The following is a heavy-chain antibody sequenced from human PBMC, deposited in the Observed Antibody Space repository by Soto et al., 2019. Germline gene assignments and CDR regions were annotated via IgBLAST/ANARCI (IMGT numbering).Heavy chain of an antibody. D-gene: IGHD2-2*01. Sequence: QVQLQQWGAGLLKPSETLSLTCAVYGGSFSGYYWSWIRQPPGKGLEWIGEINHSGSTNYNPSLKSRVTISVYTSKNHFSLKLSSVTAADTAVYFCARAQLPNGGYNWFDPWGQGTMVTVSS. V-gene: IGHV4-34*01. CDR3: ARAQLPNGGYNWFDP. J-gene: IGHJ5*02. CDR1: GGSFSGYY. CDR2: INHSGST.